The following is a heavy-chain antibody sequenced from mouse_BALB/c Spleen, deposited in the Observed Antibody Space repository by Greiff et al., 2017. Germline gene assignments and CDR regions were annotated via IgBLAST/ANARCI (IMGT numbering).Heavy chain of an antibody. CDR1: GYTFTSYT. CDR2: INPSSGYT. D-gene: IGHD2-1*01. Sequence: VQLQQSGAELARPGASVKMSCKASGYTFTSYTMHWVKQRPGQGLEWIGYINPSSGYTNYNQKFKDKATLTADKSSSTAYMQLSSLTSEVSAVYYCASDGNYVGDYWGQGTSVTVSS. CDR3: ASDGNYVGDY. J-gene: IGHJ4*01. V-gene: IGHV1-4*01.